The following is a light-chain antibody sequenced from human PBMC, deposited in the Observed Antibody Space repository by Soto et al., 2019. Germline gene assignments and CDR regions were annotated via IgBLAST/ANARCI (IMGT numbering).Light chain of an antibody. Sequence: QSVLTQPPSVSAAPGQKVTIFCSGSSSNIGSNFVSWYQQLPGTSPQLLLYDNDQRPSGIPDRFSASKSGTSATLRITGLQTGDEADYYCAAWDSSLGAGLFGGGTKVTVL. J-gene: IGLJ2*01. V-gene: IGLV1-51*01. CDR3: AAWDSSLGAGL. CDR1: SSNIGSNF. CDR2: DND.